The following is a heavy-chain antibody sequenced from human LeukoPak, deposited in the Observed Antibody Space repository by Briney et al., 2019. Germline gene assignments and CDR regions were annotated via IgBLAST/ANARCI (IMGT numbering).Heavy chain of an antibody. V-gene: IGHV3-30*04. CDR1: GFTFSSYV. CDR3: ARGNYGDSFDY. CDR2: ISYDGNNK. D-gene: IGHD4-17*01. Sequence: PGGSLRLSCAASGFTFSSYVMHWVRQAPGKGLEWVAIISYDGNNKYYADSVKGRFTISRDNSKNTLYLQMNSLRVEDTAVYYCARGNYGDSFDYWGQGTLVTVSS. J-gene: IGHJ4*02.